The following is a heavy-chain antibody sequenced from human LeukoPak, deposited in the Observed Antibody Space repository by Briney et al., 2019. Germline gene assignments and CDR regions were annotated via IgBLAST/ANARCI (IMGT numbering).Heavy chain of an antibody. CDR2: IKQDGSEK. J-gene: IGHJ5*02. CDR1: GFTFSSYW. CDR3: ARDRGFSSYTYNWFDP. D-gene: IGHD2-2*02. Sequence: GGSLRLSCAASGFTFSSYWMSWVRQAPGKGLEWVANIKQDGSEKYYVDSVKGRFTISRDNAKNSLYLQMNSLRAEDTAVYYCARDRGFSSYTYNWFDPWGQGTLVTVSS. V-gene: IGHV3-7*01.